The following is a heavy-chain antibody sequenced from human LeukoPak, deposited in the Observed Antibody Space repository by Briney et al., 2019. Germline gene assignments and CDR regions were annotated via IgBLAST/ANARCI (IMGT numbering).Heavy chain of an antibody. CDR2: FNPSGSST. CDR3: ARAGENYYDFYY. J-gene: IGHJ4*02. D-gene: IGHD1-26*01. Sequence: ASVKVSCKASGYTFTSFYMHWVRQAPGQGLEWMGIFNPSGSSTTYAQKFQGRVTMTRDTSTSIVYMELSSLGSEDTAVYYCARAGENYYDFYYWGQGTLVTVSS. V-gene: IGHV1-46*01. CDR1: GYTFTSFY.